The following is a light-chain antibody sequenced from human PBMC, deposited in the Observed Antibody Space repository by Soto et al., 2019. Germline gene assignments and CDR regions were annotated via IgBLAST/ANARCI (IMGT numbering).Light chain of an antibody. J-gene: IGKJ5*01. CDR3: QQRNIWPPVT. CDR2: DAS. CDR1: QSIYDK. V-gene: IGKV3-15*01. Sequence: EIVMTQSPATLSVSPGERVSLSCRASQSIYDKLAWYQQKPGQTPRLLIYDASTRATGISGSFSGSGSGTEFTLTISSLQSEDFAVYYCQQRNIWPPVTFGQGTRLEIK.